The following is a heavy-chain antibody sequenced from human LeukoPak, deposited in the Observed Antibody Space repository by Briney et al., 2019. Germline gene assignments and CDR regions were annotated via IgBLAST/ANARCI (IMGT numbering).Heavy chain of an antibody. J-gene: IGHJ4*02. V-gene: IGHV6-1*01. Sequence: SQTLSLTCAISGDSVSSTKSAWHWIRQSPSRGLEWLGRTYYRSKWYNDYARSVKSRITINPDTSKNQFSLHLDSVTPEDTAVYFCARVNSWTEEPDTGFDYWGQGTLVTVSS. D-gene: IGHD1-14*01. CDR3: ARVNSWTEEPDTGFDY. CDR1: GDSVSSTKSA. CDR2: TYYRSKWYN.